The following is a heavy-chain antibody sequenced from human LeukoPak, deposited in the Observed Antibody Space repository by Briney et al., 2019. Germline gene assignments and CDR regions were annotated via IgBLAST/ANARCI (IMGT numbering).Heavy chain of an antibody. J-gene: IGHJ4*02. CDR3: ARGVYIAAAQYAY. CDR2: IYYSGTT. CDR1: GGSIGTYS. D-gene: IGHD6-13*01. V-gene: IGHV4-59*01. Sequence: SETLSLTCTVSGGSIGTYSWNWIRQPPGKGLEWIGYIYYSGTTNYNPSLKSRVTISVDMSKNQFSLKLSSVTAADTAVYYCARGVYIAAAQYAYWGQGTLVTVSS.